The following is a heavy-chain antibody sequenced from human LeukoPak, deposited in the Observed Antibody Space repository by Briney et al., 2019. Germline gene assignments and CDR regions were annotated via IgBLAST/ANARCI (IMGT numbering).Heavy chain of an antibody. CDR3: ARYCTSTSCADSSYYGMDV. CDR2: ISGNGGIT. CDR1: GFTFSSHA. V-gene: IGHV3-23*01. D-gene: IGHD2-2*01. J-gene: IGHJ6*02. Sequence: PGGSLRLSCAASGFTFSSHAMSWVRQAPGKGLEWVSVISGNGGITYYADSVKGRFTISRDNSKNTLYLQMTSLRAEDSAVYYCARYCTSTSCADSSYYGMDVWGQGTTVTVSS.